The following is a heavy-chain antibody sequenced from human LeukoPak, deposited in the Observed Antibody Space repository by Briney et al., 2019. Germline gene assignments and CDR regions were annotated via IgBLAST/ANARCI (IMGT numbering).Heavy chain of an antibody. J-gene: IGHJ3*02. V-gene: IGHV3-20*04. Sequence: GGSLRLSCAASGFSLDDYGMNWVRQAPGKGLEWVSAINWNGAITSYADSAKGRFTISRDNAKRTLYLQMNSLRAEDTAFYFCARGGYCSSSICYSLNAFDIWGQGTMFTVSS. CDR1: GFSLDDYG. CDR3: ARGGYCSSSICYSLNAFDI. D-gene: IGHD2-2*01. CDR2: INWNGAIT.